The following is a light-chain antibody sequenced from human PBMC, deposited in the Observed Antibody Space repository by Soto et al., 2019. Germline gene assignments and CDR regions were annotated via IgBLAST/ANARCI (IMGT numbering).Light chain of an antibody. CDR2: DVS. CDR3: SSYTSASTPLV. Sequence: QSALTQHASVSGSPGQSITISCTGTGSDVGGYNYVSWYQQHPGKAPKVMIYDVSNRPSGVSNRFSGSKSGNTASLTISGLQDEDEADYNCSSYTSASTPLVFGGGTQLTVL. CDR1: GSDVGGYNY. V-gene: IGLV2-14*01. J-gene: IGLJ2*01.